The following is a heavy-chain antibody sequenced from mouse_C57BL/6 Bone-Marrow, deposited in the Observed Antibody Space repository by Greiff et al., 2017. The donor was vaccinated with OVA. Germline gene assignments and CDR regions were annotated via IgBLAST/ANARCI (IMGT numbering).Heavy chain of an antibody. Sequence: EVKLLESGTVLARPGASVKMSCKPSGYTFTSYWMHWVKQRPGQGLEWIGAIYPGNSDTSYNQKFKGKAKLTAVTSASTAYMELSSLTNEDSAVYYCTRQRKIYDYDRAWFAYWGQGTLVTVSA. CDR3: TRQRKIYDYDRAWFAY. CDR2: IYPGNSDT. CDR1: GYTFTSYW. J-gene: IGHJ3*01. D-gene: IGHD2-4*01. V-gene: IGHV1-5*01.